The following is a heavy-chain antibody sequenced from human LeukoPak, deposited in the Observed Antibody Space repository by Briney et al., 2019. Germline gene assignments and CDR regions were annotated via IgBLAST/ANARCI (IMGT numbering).Heavy chain of an antibody. D-gene: IGHD3-22*01. Sequence: GGTLRLSCAASGFTFSSHGMSWVRQAPGKGLEWVSVIYSGGGTYYADSVKGRFTISRDNSKNTLYLQMNSLRAEDTAVYYCAKDSALSTMIVVVTSSYFDYWGQGTLVTVSS. CDR2: IYSGGGT. CDR3: AKDSALSTMIVVVTSSYFDY. V-gene: IGHV3-66*02. J-gene: IGHJ4*02. CDR1: GFTFSSHG.